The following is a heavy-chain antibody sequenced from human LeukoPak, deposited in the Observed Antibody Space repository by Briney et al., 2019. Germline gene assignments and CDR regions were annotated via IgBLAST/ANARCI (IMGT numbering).Heavy chain of an antibody. D-gene: IGHD2-15*01. J-gene: IGHJ4*02. Sequence: SETLSLTCTVSGGSISSYYWSWIRQPPGKGLEWIGYIYYSGSTNYNPSLKSRVTISVDASKNQFSLKLSSVTAADTAVYFCARADQFCSGGSCYFPFDYWGQGTLVTVSS. CDR1: GGSISSYY. CDR2: IYYSGST. V-gene: IGHV4-59*01. CDR3: ARADQFCSGGSCYFPFDY.